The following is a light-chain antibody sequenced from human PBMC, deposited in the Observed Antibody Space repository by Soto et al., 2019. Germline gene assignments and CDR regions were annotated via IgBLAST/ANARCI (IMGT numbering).Light chain of an antibody. CDR1: SSDVGNYNL. CDR2: EGS. CDR3: CSYAGSFTFDV. Sequence: QSALTQPASVSGSPGQSITISCTGTSSDVGNYNLVSWYQQFPGKAPKLIIYEGSRRPSGVSNRFSGSKSGNTASLTISGLQAEDDADYYCCSYAGSFTFDVFGGGTKLTV. J-gene: IGLJ2*01. V-gene: IGLV2-23*03.